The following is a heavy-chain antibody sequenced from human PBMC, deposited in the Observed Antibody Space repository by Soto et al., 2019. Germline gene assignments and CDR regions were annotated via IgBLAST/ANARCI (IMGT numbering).Heavy chain of an antibody. D-gene: IGHD3-9*01. Sequence: GGSLRLSCAASGFTFSSYGMNWVRQAPGKGLEWVAVISYDGSNKYYADSVKGRFTISRDNSKNTLYLQMNSLRAEDTALYYCAEGSDILTGYYYFLGQGTLVTVSS. J-gene: IGHJ4*02. CDR3: AEGSDILTGYYYF. CDR2: ISYDGSNK. V-gene: IGHV3-30*18. CDR1: GFTFSSYG.